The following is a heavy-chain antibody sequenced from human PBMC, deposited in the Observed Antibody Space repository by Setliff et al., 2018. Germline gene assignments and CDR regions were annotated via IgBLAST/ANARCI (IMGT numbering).Heavy chain of an antibody. CDR3: ARVYTLTIPPDY. CDR1: GYTFTNYG. J-gene: IGHJ4*02. CDR2: ISAYNGNT. D-gene: IGHD4-17*01. Sequence: GASVKVSCKASGYTFTNYGINWVRRAPGQGLEWLGWISAYNGNTHHAQKLQGRVSMTTDTSTSTAYMELRSLRSDDTAVYYCARVYTLTIPPDYWGQGTLVTVSS. V-gene: IGHV1-18*01.